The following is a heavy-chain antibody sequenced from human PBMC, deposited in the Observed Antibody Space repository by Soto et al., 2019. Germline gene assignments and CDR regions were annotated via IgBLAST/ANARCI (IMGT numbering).Heavy chain of an antibody. CDR3: ARHDCISSSCYYYYYYGMDV. Sequence: QVQLVQSGAEVKKPGSSVKVSCKASGGTFSSYAISWVRQAPGQGLEWMGGIIPIFDTATYAQNFQGRVTITADEYTSTAYMEISSLRSEDTAVYYCARHDCISSSCYYYYYYGMDVWGQGTTVTVSS. V-gene: IGHV1-69*12. J-gene: IGHJ6*02. D-gene: IGHD2-2*01. CDR2: IIPIFDTA. CDR1: GGTFSSYA.